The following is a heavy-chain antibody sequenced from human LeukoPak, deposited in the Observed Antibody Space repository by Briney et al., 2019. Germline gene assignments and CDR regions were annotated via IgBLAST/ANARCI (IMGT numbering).Heavy chain of an antibody. D-gene: IGHD6-19*01. V-gene: IGHV1-18*01. CDR3: ARRRYSSGWHPDY. CDR1: GYTFPNYG. CDR2: ISAYNGDT. J-gene: IGHJ4*02. Sequence: ASVKVSCRASGYTFPNYGVTWVRQAPGQGLEWMGWISAYNGDTNYAQKFQGRVTMSTDTSTSTAYMELRSLRSDDTAMYYCARRRYSSGWHPDYWGQGTLVTVSS.